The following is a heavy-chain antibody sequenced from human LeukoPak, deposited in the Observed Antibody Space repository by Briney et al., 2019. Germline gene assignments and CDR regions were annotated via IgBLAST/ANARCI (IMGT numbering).Heavy chain of an antibody. J-gene: IGHJ6*03. V-gene: IGHV1-2*02. CDR1: GYTFTGYY. CDR3: ARDLGGGSGYYYYYYYYYMDV. CDR2: INPNSGGT. Sequence: ASVKVSCKASGYTFTGYYMHWVRQAPGQGLEWMGWINPNSGGTNYAQKFQGRVTMTRDTSISTACMELSRLRSDDTAVYYCARDLGGGSGYYYYYYYYYMDVWGKGTTVTISS. D-gene: IGHD3-22*01.